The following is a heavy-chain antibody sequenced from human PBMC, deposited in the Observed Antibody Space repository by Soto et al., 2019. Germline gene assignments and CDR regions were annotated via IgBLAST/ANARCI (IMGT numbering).Heavy chain of an antibody. CDR1: GFTFSSYA. V-gene: IGHV3-23*01. CDR3: AIHDSGGSCYSGWCYYYGMDV. CDR2: ISGSGGST. D-gene: IGHD2-15*01. Sequence: HPGGSLRLSCAASGFTFSSYAMSWVRQAQGKGLEWVSAISGSGGSTYYADSVKGRFTISRDNSKNTLYLQMNSLRAEDTAVYYCAIHDSGGSCYSGWCYYYGMDVWGQGTTVTVSS. J-gene: IGHJ6*02.